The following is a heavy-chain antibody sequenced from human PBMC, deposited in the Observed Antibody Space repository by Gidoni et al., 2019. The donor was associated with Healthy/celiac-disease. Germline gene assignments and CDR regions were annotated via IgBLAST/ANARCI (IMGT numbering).Heavy chain of an antibody. Sequence: QVQLQQCGAGLLKPSETLSLTCAVYGGSFSGYYWRWIRQPPGKGLEWIGEINHSGSTNYNPSLKSRVTISVDTAKNQFSLKLSSVTAADTAVYYCARVQAAAAIWYFDLWGRGTLVTVSS. V-gene: IGHV4-34*01. J-gene: IGHJ2*01. D-gene: IGHD6-13*01. CDR1: GGSFSGYY. CDR2: INHSGST. CDR3: ARVQAAAAIWYFDL.